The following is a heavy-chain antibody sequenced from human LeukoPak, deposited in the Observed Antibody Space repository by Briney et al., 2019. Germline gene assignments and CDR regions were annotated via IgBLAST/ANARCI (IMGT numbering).Heavy chain of an antibody. CDR3: VKDSEVLNC. V-gene: IGHV3-30*02. J-gene: IGHJ4*02. Sequence: PGGSLRLSCAASGFTFSDYGMHWVRQAPGKGLEWVTFIRNDGSNEYYGDSVKGRFTIPRDNSKNTLYLQMNSLRAEDTALYYFVKDSEVLNCWGQGTLVTVSS. D-gene: IGHD3-10*01. CDR2: IRNDGSNE. CDR1: GFTFSDYG.